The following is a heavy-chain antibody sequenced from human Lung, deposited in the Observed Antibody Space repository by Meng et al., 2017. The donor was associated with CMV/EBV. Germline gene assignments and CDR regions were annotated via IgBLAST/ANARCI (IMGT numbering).Heavy chain of an antibody. Sequence: QLPPQESGPGLVDPSGTRPLTGAVSGGTIISSNWWSWVRQPPGKGLEWIGEIYHSGGTNYNPSLKSRVTISVDKSKNQFSLNLSSVTAADTAVYYCARVGQWLPIDYWGQGTLVTVSS. D-gene: IGHD6-19*01. CDR3: ARVGQWLPIDY. CDR2: IYHSGGT. CDR1: GGTIISSNW. V-gene: IGHV4-4*02. J-gene: IGHJ4*02.